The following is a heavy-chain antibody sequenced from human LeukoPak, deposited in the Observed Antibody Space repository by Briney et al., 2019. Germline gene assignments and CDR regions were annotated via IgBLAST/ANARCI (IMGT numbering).Heavy chain of an antibody. CDR3: ARARYDILTGYWFDP. J-gene: IGHJ5*02. V-gene: IGHV4-38-2*01. CDR2: IYHSGST. D-gene: IGHD3-9*01. Sequence: PSETLSLTCAVSGYSISSGYYWGWIRQPPGKGLEWIGSIYHSGSTYYNPSLKSRVTISVDTSKNQFSLKLSSVTAADTAVYYCARARYDILTGYWFDPWGQGTLVTVSS. CDR1: GYSISSGYY.